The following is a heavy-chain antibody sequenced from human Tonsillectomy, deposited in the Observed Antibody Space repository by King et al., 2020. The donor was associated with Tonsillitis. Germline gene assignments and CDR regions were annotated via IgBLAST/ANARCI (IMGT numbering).Heavy chain of an antibody. V-gene: IGHV1-8*01. CDR1: GYPFTTYD. CDR2: MNPDSDAT. Sequence: VQLVESGAEVKKPGASVRISCTASGYPFTTYDFNWVRQTTGQGLEWMGWMNPDSDATGYAPKFQGRVAMTRDTSRGTAYMELRSLTSEDTGIYFCARKVNGLDVWGQGTAVTVSS. J-gene: IGHJ6*02. CDR3: ARKVNGLDV.